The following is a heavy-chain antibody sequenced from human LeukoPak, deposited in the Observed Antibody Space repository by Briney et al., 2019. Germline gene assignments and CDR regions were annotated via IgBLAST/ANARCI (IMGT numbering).Heavy chain of an antibody. CDR1: GGSISSSSYY. D-gene: IGHD2-2*01. Sequence: PSETLSLTCTVSGGSISSSSYYWGWIRQPPGKGLEWSGSIYYSGSTYSNPSLKSRVTISVDTSKNQFSLKLSSVTAADTAVYYCARQLGYCSSTSCYADKVDYWGQGTLVTVSS. V-gene: IGHV4-39*01. CDR3: ARQLGYCSSTSCYADKVDY. CDR2: IYYSGST. J-gene: IGHJ4*02.